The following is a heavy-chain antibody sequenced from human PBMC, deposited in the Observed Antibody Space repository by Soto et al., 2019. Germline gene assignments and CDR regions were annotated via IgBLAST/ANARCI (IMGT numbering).Heavy chain of an antibody. Sequence: GGSLRLSCAASVFTFSSYAIHWFRQAPGKGLEWVAVISRDGTNKYYVDSVKGRFTISRDNSRNTLYLQMNSLRHEDAAVYYCARSRSGAVADSFDFWGQGTLVTVSS. CDR3: ARSRSGAVADSFDF. V-gene: IGHV3-30*04. D-gene: IGHD3-10*01. CDR2: ISRDGTNK. J-gene: IGHJ4*02. CDR1: VFTFSSYA.